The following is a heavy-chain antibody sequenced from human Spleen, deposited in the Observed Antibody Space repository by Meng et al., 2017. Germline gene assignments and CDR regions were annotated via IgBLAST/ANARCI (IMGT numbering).Heavy chain of an antibody. D-gene: IGHD5-12*01. V-gene: IGHV4-31*03. CDR1: GGSISSGGYY. CDR2: IYYSGST. Sequence: LRLSCTVSGGSISSGGYYWSWIRQHPGKGLEWIGYIYYSGSTYYNPSLKSRVTISVDTSKNQFSLKLSSVTAADTAVYYCARDQDSGYGYFDYWGQGTLVTVSS. CDR3: ARDQDSGYGYFDY. J-gene: IGHJ4*02.